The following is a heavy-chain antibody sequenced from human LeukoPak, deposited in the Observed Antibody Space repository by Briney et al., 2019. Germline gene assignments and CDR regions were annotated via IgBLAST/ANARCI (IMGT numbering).Heavy chain of an antibody. J-gene: IGHJ4*02. Sequence: GGSLRLSCAASGFTFSSYSMNWVRQAPGKGLEWVSSISSSSYIYYADSVKGRFTISRDNAKNSLYLQMNSLRAEDTAVYYCARCYYDSSGYLLHRLFDYWGRGTLVTVSS. V-gene: IGHV3-21*01. D-gene: IGHD3-22*01. CDR1: GFTFSSYS. CDR2: ISSSSYI. CDR3: ARCYYDSSGYLLHRLFDY.